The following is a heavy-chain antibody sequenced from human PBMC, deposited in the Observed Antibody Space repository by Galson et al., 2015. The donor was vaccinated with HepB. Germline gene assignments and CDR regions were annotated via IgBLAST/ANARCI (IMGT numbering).Heavy chain of an antibody. J-gene: IGHJ4*02. D-gene: IGHD3-22*01. Sequence: SVKVSCKASGYTFTSYYMHWVRQAPGQGLEWMGIINPSGGSTSYAQKFQGRVTMTRDTSTSTVYMELSSLRSEDTAVYYCARDRVIAQYYYDSSGYINPEAYFDYWGQGTLVTVSS. CDR3: ARDRVIAQYYYDSSGYINPEAYFDY. CDR2: INPSGGST. V-gene: IGHV1-46*01. CDR1: GYTFTSYY.